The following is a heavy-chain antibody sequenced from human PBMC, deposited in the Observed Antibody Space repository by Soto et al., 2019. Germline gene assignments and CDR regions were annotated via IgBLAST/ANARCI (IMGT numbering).Heavy chain of an antibody. CDR1: GFTFSSYA. V-gene: IGHV3-23*01. J-gene: IGHJ4*02. CDR2: ISGSGGST. D-gene: IGHD2-2*01. CDR3: AKDQGYCSSTSCYVPDY. Sequence: EVQLLESGGGLVQPGGSLRLSCAASGFTFSSYAMSWVRQAPGKGLEWVSAISGSGGSTYYADSVKGRFTISRDNSKNPLYLQMNSVRAEDTAVYYCAKDQGYCSSTSCYVPDYWGQGTLVTVSS.